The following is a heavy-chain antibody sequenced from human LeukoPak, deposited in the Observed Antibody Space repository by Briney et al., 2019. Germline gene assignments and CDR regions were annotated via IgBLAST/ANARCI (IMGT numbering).Heavy chain of an antibody. J-gene: IGHJ6*03. V-gene: IGHV1-2*02. CDR1: GYAFTAYY. CDR2: INPNSGGT. D-gene: IGHD6-6*01. Sequence: ASVKVSCKASGYAFTAYYMYWVRQAPGQGLGWMGWINPNSGGTNYAQNFQGRVTMTRDTSISTAYMELSRLRSDDTAVYYCASGSRSSYSYYYYMDVWGKGTTVTVSS. CDR3: ASGSRSSYSYYYYMDV.